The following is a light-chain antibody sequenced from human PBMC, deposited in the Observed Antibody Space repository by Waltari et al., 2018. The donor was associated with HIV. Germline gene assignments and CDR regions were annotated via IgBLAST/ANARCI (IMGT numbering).Light chain of an antibody. Sequence: KFMLTQPHSMSESPGKTVTISCTRTSGSIDSNYVQWFQQRPGSAPTTVIFDDDRRPSVVPARFSGSIDKSSNSASLTFSGLRPGDEADYYCQSFETGTQVFGGGTKLTVL. J-gene: IGLJ3*02. CDR3: QSFETGTQV. CDR1: SGSIDSNY. CDR2: DDD. V-gene: IGLV6-57*03.